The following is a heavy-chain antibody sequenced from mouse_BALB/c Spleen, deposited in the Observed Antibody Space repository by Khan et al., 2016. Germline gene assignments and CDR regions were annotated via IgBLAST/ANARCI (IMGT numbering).Heavy chain of an antibody. D-gene: IGHD1-1*01. J-gene: IGHJ3*01. CDR2: INTNTGEP. V-gene: IGHV9-3*02. CDR1: GYTFTNYG. Sequence: QIQLVQSGPELKKPGETVKISCKASGYTFTNYGMNWVKQAPGKGLKWMGWINTNTGEPKYAEEFTGRFAFYLETSASTAYLQINNLKNKDTATYFCAEDYYGSNWVAYWFQGTLVTVSA. CDR3: AEDYYGSNWVAY.